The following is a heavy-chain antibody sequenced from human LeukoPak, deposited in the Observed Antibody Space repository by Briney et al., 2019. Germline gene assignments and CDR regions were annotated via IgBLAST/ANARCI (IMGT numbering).Heavy chain of an antibody. CDR3: AGAGRFLEWLLQDPDAFDI. J-gene: IGHJ3*02. CDR2: ISSSSSYI. D-gene: IGHD3-3*01. V-gene: IGHV3-21*01. Sequence: GGSLRLSCAASGFTFSSYSMNWVRQAPGKGLEWVSSISSSSSYIYYADSVKGRFTISRDNAKNSLYLQMNSLRAEDTAVYYCAGAGRFLEWLLQDPDAFDIWGQGTMVTVSS. CDR1: GFTFSSYS.